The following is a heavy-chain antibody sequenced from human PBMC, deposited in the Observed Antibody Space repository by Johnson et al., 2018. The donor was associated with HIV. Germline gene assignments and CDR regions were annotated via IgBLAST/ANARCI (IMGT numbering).Heavy chain of an antibody. CDR1: GFTFSSYA. Sequence: QVQLVESGGGVVQPGRSLRLSCAASGFTFSSYAMHWVRQAPGKGLEWVAVISNDGSNTYYAHSVKSRFTISRDHSKNTLYLQMNSRRAEDKAGYYCAKVHMYYDMLTGYGAFDIWGQGTMVTVS. CDR3: AKVHMYYDMLTGYGAFDI. J-gene: IGHJ3*02. D-gene: IGHD3-9*01. V-gene: IGHV3-30*04. CDR2: ISNDGSNT.